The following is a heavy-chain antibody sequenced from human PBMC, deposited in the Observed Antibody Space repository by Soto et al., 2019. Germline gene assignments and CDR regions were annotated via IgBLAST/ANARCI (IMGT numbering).Heavy chain of an antibody. V-gene: IGHV5-51*01. CDR2: MYPGDSDT. CDR3: ARLPRDCNKTSCYYADH. J-gene: IGHJ4*01. D-gene: IGHD3-3*01. CDR1: GYDFNTNW. Sequence: GESLKISCSSSGYDFNTNWFGWVRQLPGKGLEWVGIMYPGDSDTRYNPSLQGHVTLSADVTVSTAFLQWRSLKTSDTGMYFCARLPRDCNKTSCYYADHWGHGTQVTVYS.